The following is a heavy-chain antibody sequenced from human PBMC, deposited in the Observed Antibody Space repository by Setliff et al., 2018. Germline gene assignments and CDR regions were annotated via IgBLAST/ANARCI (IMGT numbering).Heavy chain of an antibody. CDR1: RGSINSHY. CDR3: ARMTGFQYIDV. V-gene: IGHV4-4*07. J-gene: IGHJ6*03. Sequence: SETLSLTCTVSRGSINSHYWSWIRQPAGKGLEWIGQIYTSWSTIYNPSLKSRVTILLDTSKNQFSLTLTSVTAADTAVYYCARMTGFQYIDVWGKGTTVTVSS. D-gene: IGHD3-3*01. CDR2: IYTSWST.